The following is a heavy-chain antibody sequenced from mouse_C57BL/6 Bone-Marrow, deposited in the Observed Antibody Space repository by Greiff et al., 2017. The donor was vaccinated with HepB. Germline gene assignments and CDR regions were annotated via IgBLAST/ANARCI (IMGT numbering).Heavy chain of an antibody. D-gene: IGHD1-1*01. CDR2: ISNGGGST. V-gene: IGHV5-12*01. CDR3: ARLDYDYAMDY. CDR1: GFTFSDYY. J-gene: IGHJ4*01. Sequence: EVKLMESGGGLVQPGGSLKLSCAASGFTFSDYYMYWVRQTPEKRLEWVAYISNGGGSTYYPDTVKGRFTISRDNAKNTLYLQMSRLKSEDTAMYYCARLDYDYAMDYWGQGTSVTVSS.